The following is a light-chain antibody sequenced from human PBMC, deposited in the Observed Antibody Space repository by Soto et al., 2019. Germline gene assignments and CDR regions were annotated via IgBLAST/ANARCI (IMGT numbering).Light chain of an antibody. Sequence: QSALTQPASVSGSPGQSITISFTGTSSDVGSYDLVSWYQQHPCKAPKLLIYDGSKRPSGVSNRVSGSKSGNTASLTISGLQAEYEADYYFCSFASSSTLVFGGGTKLTVL. J-gene: IGLJ2*01. V-gene: IGLV2-23*01. CDR3: CSFASSSTLV. CDR1: SSDVGSYDL. CDR2: DGS.